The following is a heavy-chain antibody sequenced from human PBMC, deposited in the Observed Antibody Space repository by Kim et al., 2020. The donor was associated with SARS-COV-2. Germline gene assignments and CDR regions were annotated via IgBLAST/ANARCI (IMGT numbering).Heavy chain of an antibody. D-gene: IGHD1-26*01. J-gene: IGHJ3*02. CDR2: T. V-gene: IGHV1-2*02. Sequence: TNYAQKFQGRVTMTRDTSISTAYMELSRLRSDDTAVYYCARILPPDAFDIWGQGTMVTVSS. CDR3: ARILPPDAFDI.